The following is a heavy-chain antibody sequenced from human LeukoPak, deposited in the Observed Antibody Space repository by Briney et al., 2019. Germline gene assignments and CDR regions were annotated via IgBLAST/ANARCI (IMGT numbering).Heavy chain of an antibody. V-gene: IGHV5-51*01. Sequence: VESLKISCKGSGYSFASYWIGWVRQMPEKGLEWMGSIYPGDSDIRRSPSFQGQVTISADKSISTAYLQWTSLKASDTAMYYCARRKYQQLSAFDMWGQGTMVTVSS. CDR1: GYSFASYW. CDR3: ARRKYQQLSAFDM. D-gene: IGHD2-2*01. J-gene: IGHJ3*02. CDR2: IYPGDSDI.